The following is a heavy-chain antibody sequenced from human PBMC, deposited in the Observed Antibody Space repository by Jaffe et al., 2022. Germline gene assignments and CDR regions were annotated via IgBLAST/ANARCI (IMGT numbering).Heavy chain of an antibody. J-gene: IGHJ5*02. Sequence: QVQLQQWGAGLLKPSETLSLTCAVYGGSFSGYYWSWIRQPPGKGLEWIGEINHSGSTNYNPSLKSRVTISVDTSKNQFSLKLSSVTAADTAVYYCARKPAGYSSSWSKYNWFDPWGQGTLVTVSS. CDR3: ARKPAGYSSSWSKYNWFDP. CDR1: GGSFSGYY. CDR2: INHSGST. D-gene: IGHD6-13*01. V-gene: IGHV4-34*01.